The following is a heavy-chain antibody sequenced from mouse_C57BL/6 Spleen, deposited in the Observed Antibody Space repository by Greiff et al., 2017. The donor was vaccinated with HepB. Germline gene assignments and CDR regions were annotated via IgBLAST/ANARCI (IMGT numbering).Heavy chain of an antibody. CDR3: TSDGATVVPKYYAMDY. V-gene: IGHV1-5*01. Sequence: VQLQQSGTVLARPGASVKMSCKTSGYTFTSYWMHWVKQRPGQGLEWIGAIYPGNSDTSYNQKFKGKAKLTAVTSASTAYMELSSLTNEDAAVYYCTSDGATVVPKYYAMDYWGQGTSVTVSS. D-gene: IGHD1-1*01. CDR1: GYTFTSYW. J-gene: IGHJ4*01. CDR2: IYPGNSDT.